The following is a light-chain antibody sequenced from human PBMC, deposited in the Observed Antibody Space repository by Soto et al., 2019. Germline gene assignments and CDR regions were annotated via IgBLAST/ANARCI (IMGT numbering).Light chain of an antibody. Sequence: EIVLAQSPVTLSLSPGERATLSCRASQSVSNYLAWYQHKPGQAPRLLIYDASKRATGTPARFSGSGSGTDFTLTISTLEPEDFAVYYCQVRGTWPFGPGTTVDIK. J-gene: IGKJ3*01. CDR1: QSVSNY. CDR3: QVRGTWP. V-gene: IGKV3-11*01. CDR2: DAS.